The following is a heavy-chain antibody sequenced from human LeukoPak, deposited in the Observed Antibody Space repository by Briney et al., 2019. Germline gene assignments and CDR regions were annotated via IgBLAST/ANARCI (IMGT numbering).Heavy chain of an antibody. Sequence: GRSLRLSCAASGFTFRSYAMHWVRQAPGKGLEWVAVIWYDGSNKYYADSVKGRFTISRDNSKNTLYLQMNSLRAEDTAVYYCARDVGFRAVAGTFWGQGTLVTVSS. CDR3: ARDVGFRAVAGTF. J-gene: IGHJ4*02. V-gene: IGHV3-33*08. CDR1: GFTFRSYA. CDR2: IWYDGSNK. D-gene: IGHD6-19*01.